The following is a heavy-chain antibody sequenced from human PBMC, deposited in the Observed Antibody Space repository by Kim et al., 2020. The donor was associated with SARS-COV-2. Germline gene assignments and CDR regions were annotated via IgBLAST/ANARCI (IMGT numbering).Heavy chain of an antibody. D-gene: IGHD1-26*01. CDR2: IRGKSNSYST. J-gene: IGHJ4*02. Sequence: GGSLRLSCAASGFTVSDHAMDWVRQTPGKGLEWIGRIRGKSNSYSTEYAASVKGRFIVSRDDSGDSLYLQMNSLKTEDTAVYYCARRSSGTSYSDFWGQGTLVTVCS. CDR1: GFTVSDHA. CDR3: ARRSSGTSYSDF. V-gene: IGHV3-72*01.